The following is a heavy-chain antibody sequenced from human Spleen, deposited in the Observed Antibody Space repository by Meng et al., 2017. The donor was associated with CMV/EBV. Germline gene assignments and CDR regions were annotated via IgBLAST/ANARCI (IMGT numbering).Heavy chain of an antibody. J-gene: IGHJ3*02. CDR1: GLSFSSYA. Sequence: GGSLRLSCASSGLSFSSYAMTWVRQAPGKGLEWVSSISSSSSYIYYADSVKGRFTISRDNAKNSLYLQMNSLRAEDTAVYYCASLGATTSYTLDIWGQGTMVTVSS. CDR3: ASLGATTSYTLDI. D-gene: IGHD1-26*01. CDR2: ISSSSSYI. V-gene: IGHV3-21*01.